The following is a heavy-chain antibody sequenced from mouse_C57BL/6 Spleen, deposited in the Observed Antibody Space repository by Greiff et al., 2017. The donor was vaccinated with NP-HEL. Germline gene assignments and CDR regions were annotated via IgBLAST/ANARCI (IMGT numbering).Heavy chain of an antibody. Sequence: VQLQQSDAELVKPGASVKISCKVSGYTFTDHTIHLMKQRPEQGLEWIGYIYPRDGSTKYNEKFKGKATLTADKSSSTSYMQLNSLTAEDSAVYFCAREGDYDGLFDYWGQGTTLTVAS. CDR1: GYTFTDHT. V-gene: IGHV1-78*01. CDR3: AREGDYDGLFDY. D-gene: IGHD2-4*01. J-gene: IGHJ2*01. CDR2: IYPRDGST.